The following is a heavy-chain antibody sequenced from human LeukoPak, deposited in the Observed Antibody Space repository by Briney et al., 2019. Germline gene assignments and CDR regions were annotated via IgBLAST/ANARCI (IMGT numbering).Heavy chain of an antibody. J-gene: IGHJ6*02. CDR2: TAAADDVI. D-gene: IGHD2-15*01. CDR1: GLTFSDSR. CDR3: ANYIQRPPGMDV. Sequence: GGSLRLSCAVSGLTFSDSRMIWVRHAQEKRLDRVAVTAAADDVIQYADSVKGRFTISTDNSKNTVYLQMNSLRAEDTALYFCANYIQRPPGMDVWGQGTMVTVSS. V-gene: IGHV3-23*01.